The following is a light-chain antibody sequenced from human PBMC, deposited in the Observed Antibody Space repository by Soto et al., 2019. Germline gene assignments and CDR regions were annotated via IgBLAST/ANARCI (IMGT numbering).Light chain of an antibody. CDR3: QQYDGSPGYT. V-gene: IGKV3-20*01. CDR1: QSVSSKF. J-gene: IGKJ2*01. CDR2: DAS. Sequence: EIVLTQSPGTLSLSPGERATLSCRASQSVSSKFLAWYQQNPGQAPRLLIYDASSRATGIPDRFSGSGSGTDFTLTISRLEPEDFAVYYCQQYDGSPGYTLGQGTKLEIK.